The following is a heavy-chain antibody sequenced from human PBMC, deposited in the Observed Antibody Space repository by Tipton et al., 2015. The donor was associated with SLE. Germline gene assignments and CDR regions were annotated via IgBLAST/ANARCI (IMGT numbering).Heavy chain of an antibody. V-gene: IGHV4-59*11. J-gene: IGHJ5*02. Sequence: TLSLTCTVSGGSISSHYWSWFRQPPGKGLEWIGYIYYRGNTKYNPPLNSRVTISLDTSRTQFSLKLSSVTAADTAVYYCARDGRGYCDNSGCSEYHWFDPWGQGTLVTVSS. CDR2: IYYRGNT. CDR3: ARDGRGYCDNSGCSEYHWFDP. D-gene: IGHD2-15*01. CDR1: GGSISSHY.